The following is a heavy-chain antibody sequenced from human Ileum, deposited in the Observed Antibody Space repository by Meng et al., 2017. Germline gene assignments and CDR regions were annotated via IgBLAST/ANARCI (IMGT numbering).Heavy chain of an antibody. Sequence: QVQRKEVCQGLVKPSGTRAVTGAVPGGIIINSNWWSWVRQPPGKGLEWIGQIYHSGSTNYNPSLTSRVTISVDKSRNQFSLKLSSVTAADTAVYYCARHGSGSYPYLEYWGQGTLVTVSS. V-gene: IGHV4-4*02. CDR2: IYHSGST. CDR3: ARHGSGSYPYLEY. D-gene: IGHD3-10*01. CDR1: GGIIINSNW. J-gene: IGHJ4*02.